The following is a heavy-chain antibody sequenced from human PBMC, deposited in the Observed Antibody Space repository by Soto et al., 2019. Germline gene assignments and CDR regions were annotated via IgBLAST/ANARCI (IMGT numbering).Heavy chain of an antibody. Sequence: GGSLRLSCAASGFTFSSYGMHWVRQAPGKGLEWVAVISYDGSNKYYADSVKGRFTISRDNSKNTLYLQMNSLRAEDTAVYYCAKEGNYYGRDVWGQGTTATVP. J-gene: IGHJ6*02. CDR1: GFTFSSYG. D-gene: IGHD3-10*01. CDR3: AKEGNYYGRDV. CDR2: ISYDGSNK. V-gene: IGHV3-30*18.